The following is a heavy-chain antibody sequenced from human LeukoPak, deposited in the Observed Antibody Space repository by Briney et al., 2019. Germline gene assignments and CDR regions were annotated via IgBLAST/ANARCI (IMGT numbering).Heavy chain of an antibody. Sequence: PGGSLRLSCAASGFTFSSYGMHWVRQAPGKGLEWVVVISYDGSNKYYADSVKGRFTISRDNSKNTLYLQMNSLRAEDTAVYYCAKDLYYYDSSGYSAWGQGTLVTVSS. CDR1: GFTFSSYG. V-gene: IGHV3-30*18. CDR3: AKDLYYYDSSGYSA. J-gene: IGHJ5*02. D-gene: IGHD3-22*01. CDR2: ISYDGSNK.